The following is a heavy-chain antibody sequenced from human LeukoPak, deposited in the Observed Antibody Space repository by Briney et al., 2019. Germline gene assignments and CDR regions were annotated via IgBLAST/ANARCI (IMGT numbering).Heavy chain of an antibody. Sequence: SETLSLTCTVSGGSISNHYWSWIRQPAGKGLEWIGRIYTSGSTSYKPSLKSRVTISVDKSKNQFSLKLSSATAADTAVYYCARDYSNYDYYYYIDVWGKGTTVTVSS. D-gene: IGHD4-11*01. J-gene: IGHJ6*03. V-gene: IGHV4-4*07. CDR2: IYTSGST. CDR1: GGSISNHY. CDR3: ARDYSNYDYYYYIDV.